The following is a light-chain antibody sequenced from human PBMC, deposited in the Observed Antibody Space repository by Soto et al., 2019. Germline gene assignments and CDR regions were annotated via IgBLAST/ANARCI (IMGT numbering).Light chain of an antibody. CDR3: HQYNNWPPVT. CDR1: QSVSSN. J-gene: IGKJ4*01. V-gene: IGKV3-15*01. CDR2: GAS. Sequence: ETVMTQSPATLSVSPGERATLSCRASQSVSSNLAWYQQKPGQAPRLLIYGASTRATGIPGRFSGSGSGTEVTLTISSLQSEDFAVYYCHQYNNWPPVTFGGGTKVEIK.